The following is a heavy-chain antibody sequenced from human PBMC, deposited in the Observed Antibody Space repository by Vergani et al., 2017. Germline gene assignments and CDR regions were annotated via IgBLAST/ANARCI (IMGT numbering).Heavy chain of an antibody. D-gene: IGHD6-19*01. V-gene: IGHV3-30*18. CDR2: ISYDGSNK. Sequence: QVQLVESGGGVVQPGRSLRLSCAASGFTFSSYCMHWVRQAPGKGLEWVAVISYDGSNKYYADSVKGRFTISRDNSKNTLYLQMNSLRAEDTAVYYCAKDMGSYSSGWYYDAFDIWGQGTMVTVSS. CDR1: GFTFSSYC. CDR3: AKDMGSYSSGWYYDAFDI. J-gene: IGHJ3*02.